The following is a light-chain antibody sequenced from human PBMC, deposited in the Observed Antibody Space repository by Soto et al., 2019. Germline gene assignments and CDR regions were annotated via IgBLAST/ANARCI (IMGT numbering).Light chain of an antibody. CDR3: QQRSNWPPGRT. CDR2: DAS. Sequence: EIVLTQSPATLSLSPGERATLSCRASQSVSSYLAWYQQKPGQAPRLLIYDASNRATGIPARFSGSGCGTDFTLTISSLEPEDFAVYYCQQRSNWPPGRTFGQGTKVEIK. V-gene: IGKV3-11*01. CDR1: QSVSSY. J-gene: IGKJ1*01.